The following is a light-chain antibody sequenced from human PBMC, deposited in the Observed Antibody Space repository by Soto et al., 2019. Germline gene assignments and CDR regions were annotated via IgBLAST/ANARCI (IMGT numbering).Light chain of an antibody. CDR3: ASYTGSSTLV. J-gene: IGLJ2*01. CDR2: EVS. Sequence: QSALTQPASVSGSPGQSITISCTGTSSDVGGYNFVSWYQQYPGKAPKLMIYEVSNRPSGVASSFSGSKSGNTASLTISEIQAEDEADYYFASYTGSSTLVFGGGTQVTVL. V-gene: IGLV2-14*01. CDR1: SSDVGGYNF.